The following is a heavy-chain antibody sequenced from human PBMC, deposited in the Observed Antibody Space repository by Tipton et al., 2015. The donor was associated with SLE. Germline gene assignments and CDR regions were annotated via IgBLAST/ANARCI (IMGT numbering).Heavy chain of an antibody. D-gene: IGHD6-13*01. CDR2: IYYSGST. J-gene: IGHJ4*02. CDR1: GGSISSSSYY. CDR3: ARGEYSSSWYPFDY. Sequence: TLSLTCTVSGGSISSSSYYWGWIRQPPGKGLEWIGSIYYSGSTYYNPSLKSRLTISVDTSKNQFSLKLSSVTAADTAVYYCARGEYSSSWYPFDYWGQGTLVTVSS. V-gene: IGHV4-39*01.